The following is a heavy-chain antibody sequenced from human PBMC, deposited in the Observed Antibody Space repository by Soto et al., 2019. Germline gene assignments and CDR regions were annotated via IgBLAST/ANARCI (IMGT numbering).Heavy chain of an antibody. Sequence: QVQLVQSGAEVKKPGASVKVSCKASGYTFTSYGISWVRQASGQGLEWMGWISAYNGNTKYAQKLQGRVTMTTDTSTSTAYMKLRRLRSDDTAVYYWARDEAYKWNDGGWFDPWGQGARVTVSS. CDR2: ISAYNGNT. V-gene: IGHV1-18*01. CDR1: GYTFTSYG. D-gene: IGHD1-1*01. CDR3: ARDEAYKWNDGGWFDP. J-gene: IGHJ5*02.